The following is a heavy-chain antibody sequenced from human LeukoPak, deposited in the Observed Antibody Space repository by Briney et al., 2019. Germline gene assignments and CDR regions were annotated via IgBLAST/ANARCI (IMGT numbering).Heavy chain of an antibody. CDR2: DYCGGNT. D-gene: IGHD3-10*01. CDR1: GFSFTTDSYC. CDR3: ARDHFGSLDS. J-gene: IGHJ4*02. Sequence: PSETLSLTCTVSGFSFTTDSYCWGWIRQPPGKGLEWIGYDYCGGNTNYDPSLKRRVAISVDTSKNQFSQTLTSVTAADTAVYFCARDHFGSLDSWGQGILVTVSS. V-gene: IGHV4-61*01.